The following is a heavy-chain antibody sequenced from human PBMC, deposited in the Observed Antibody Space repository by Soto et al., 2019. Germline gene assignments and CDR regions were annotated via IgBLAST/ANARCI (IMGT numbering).Heavy chain of an antibody. CDR3: ARDGMAAAGTSWFDP. Sequence: QVQLVQSGAEEKKPGASVKVSCKASGYTFTSHAMHWVRQAPGQRLGWMGWINAGNGNTKYSQKFQGRVTITTDTSASTAYMELSGLRSEDTAVYYCARDGMAAAGTSWFDPWGQGTLVTVSS. V-gene: IGHV1-3*05. D-gene: IGHD6-13*01. CDR1: GYTFTSHA. J-gene: IGHJ5*02. CDR2: INAGNGNT.